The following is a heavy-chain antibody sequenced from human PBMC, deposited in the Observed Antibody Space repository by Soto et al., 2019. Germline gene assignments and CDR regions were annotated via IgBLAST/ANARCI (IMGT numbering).Heavy chain of an antibody. D-gene: IGHD6-13*01. CDR2: INPNSGGT. CDR1: GDTFTGYY. V-gene: IGHV1-2*04. CDR3: ARPRSSSRNYYGMDV. Sequence: GASVKVCCKASGDTFTGYYMHWVRQAPGQGLEWMGWINPNSGGTNYAQKFQGWVTMTRDTSISTAYMELSRLRSDDTAVCYCARPRSSSRNYYGMDVWGQGTTVTVSS. J-gene: IGHJ6*02.